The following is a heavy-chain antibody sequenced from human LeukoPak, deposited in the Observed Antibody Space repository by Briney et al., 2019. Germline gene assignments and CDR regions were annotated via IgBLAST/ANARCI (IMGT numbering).Heavy chain of an antibody. CDR1: GFTFSSYW. V-gene: IGHV3-74*01. D-gene: IGHD6-19*01. Sequence: PGGSLRLSCAASGFTFSSYWMHWVRQAPGKGLVWVSRINTDGSTTTYADSVKGRFTISRDNAKNTLYLQMNSLRAEDTAVYYCARGNSGHIDYWGQGTLVTVSS. CDR3: ARGNSGHIDY. J-gene: IGHJ4*02. CDR2: INTDGSTT.